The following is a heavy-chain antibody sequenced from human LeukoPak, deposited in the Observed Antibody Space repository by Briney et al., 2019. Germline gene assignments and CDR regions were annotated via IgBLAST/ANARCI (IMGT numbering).Heavy chain of an antibody. V-gene: IGHV3-30*04. CDR3: TRGPGYHDSSYLDY. Sequence: PGGSLRLSCAASRFTFSTYAMHWVRQAPGKGLEWVAVISYEGANKKHADSVKGRFTISRDNSKNTLYLQMNSLRPEDTAVYYCTRGPGYHDSSYLDYWGQGTLVTVSS. D-gene: IGHD3-22*01. CDR1: RFTFSTYA. J-gene: IGHJ4*02. CDR2: ISYEGANK.